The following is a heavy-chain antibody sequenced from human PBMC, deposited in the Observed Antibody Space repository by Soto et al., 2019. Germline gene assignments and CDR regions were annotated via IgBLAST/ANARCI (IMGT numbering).Heavy chain of an antibody. CDR1: GFSFSSYW. Sequence: HPGGSLRLSCTASGFSFSSYWMSWVRQAPGKGLEWVAHIKADGSEQKYADSVKGRFIISRDNANNLLFLQMNSLRTEDTAVYNCVTEGPAPGTLVHWGQGTLVTVSS. D-gene: IGHD2-15*01. CDR2: IKADGSEQ. CDR3: VTEGPAPGTLVH. J-gene: IGHJ4*02. V-gene: IGHV3-7*01.